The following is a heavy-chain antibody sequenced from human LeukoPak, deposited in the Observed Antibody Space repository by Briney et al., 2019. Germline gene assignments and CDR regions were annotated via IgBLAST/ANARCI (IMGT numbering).Heavy chain of an antibody. J-gene: IGHJ4*02. Sequence: SETLSLTCTVSGGSISSYYWSWIRQPAGKGLEWIGRIYTSGSTNYNPSLMSRVTMSVDTSKNQFSLKLSSVTAADTAVYYCARVEYSSSKSFFDYWGQGTLVTVSS. D-gene: IGHD6-6*01. CDR2: IYTSGST. CDR3: ARVEYSSSKSFFDY. V-gene: IGHV4-4*07. CDR1: GGSISSYY.